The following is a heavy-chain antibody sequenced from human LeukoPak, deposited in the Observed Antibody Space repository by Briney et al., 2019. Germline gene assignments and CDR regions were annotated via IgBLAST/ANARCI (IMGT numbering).Heavy chain of an antibody. Sequence: SETLSLTCTVSGGAISSYYWSWIREPPGKGLEWIGYIYYSGSTNYNPSLKSRVTISVDTSKNQFSLKLSSVTAADTAVYYCARRVDYYDSSGYYYFSYFDYWGQGTLVTLSS. D-gene: IGHD3-22*01. CDR1: GGAISSYY. CDR3: ARRVDYYDSSGYYYFSYFDY. CDR2: IYYSGST. V-gene: IGHV4-59*08. J-gene: IGHJ4*02.